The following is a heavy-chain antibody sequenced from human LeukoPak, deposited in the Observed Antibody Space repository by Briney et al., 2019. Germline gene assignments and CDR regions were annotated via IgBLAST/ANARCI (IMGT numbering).Heavy chain of an antibody. CDR1: GFTFSSYG. J-gene: IGHJ4*01. CDR3: EGGDY. V-gene: IGHV3-30*02. D-gene: IGHD2-15*01. CDR2: IQYDGSNK. Sequence: GGSLRLSCAASGFTFSSYGMHWVRQAPGKGLEWVAFIQYDGSNKYYADSVKDRFTISRDNSKNTLYLQMNSLRAEDTAVYYCEGGDYWGQGPLVTVSS.